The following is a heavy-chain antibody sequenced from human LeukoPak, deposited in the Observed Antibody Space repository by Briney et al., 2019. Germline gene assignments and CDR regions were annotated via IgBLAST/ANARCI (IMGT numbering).Heavy chain of an antibody. J-gene: IGHJ4*02. CDR2: FDPEDGET. Sequence: ASVKVSCKVSGYTLTELSMHWVRQAPGKGLEWMGGFDPEDGETIYAQKFQGRVTMTEDTSTDTAYMELSSLRSEDTAVYYCATRECSSGWYVYWGQGTLVTVSS. CDR3: ATRECSSGWYVY. CDR1: GYTLTELS. D-gene: IGHD6-19*01. V-gene: IGHV1-24*01.